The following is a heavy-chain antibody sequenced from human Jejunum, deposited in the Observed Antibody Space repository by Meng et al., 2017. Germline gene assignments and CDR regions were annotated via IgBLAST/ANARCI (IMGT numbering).Heavy chain of an antibody. Sequence: HVQVAQSGSELKMPGSSVKVSCKASGGTFSTYTINWVRQAPGQGLEWMGKIIPILGVANHAQKFQGRVTVTADKSTNTAYLELTNLRPEDTDVYYCARDLDRDTSCCGYWGQGTLVTVSS. V-gene: IGHV1-69*08. CDR1: GGTFSTYT. CDR3: ARDLDRDTSCCGY. J-gene: IGHJ4*02. D-gene: IGHD2-2*01. CDR2: IIPILGVA.